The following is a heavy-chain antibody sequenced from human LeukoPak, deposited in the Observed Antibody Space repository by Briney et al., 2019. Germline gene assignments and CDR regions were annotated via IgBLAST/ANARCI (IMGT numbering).Heavy chain of an antibody. CDR2: IWYDGSNK. D-gene: IGHD1-26*01. CDR3: ARAGGGAFYYFDY. J-gene: IGHJ4*02. V-gene: IGHV3-33*01. CDR1: GFTFSNYG. Sequence: PGGSLRLSCAASGFTFSNYGMHWVRQAPGKGLEWVALIWYDGSNKYYADSVRGRFTISRDNSKNTLYLQMKSLRVEDTAVYYWARAGGGAFYYFDYWGQETLVTVSS.